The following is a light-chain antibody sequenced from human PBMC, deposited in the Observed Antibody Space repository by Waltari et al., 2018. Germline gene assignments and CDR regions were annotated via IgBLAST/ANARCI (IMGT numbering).Light chain of an antibody. J-gene: IGKJ1*01. CDR3: QQFNTWWT. Sequence: EIVLTQSPATLSVSPGERATLFCRASHSSRNNLAWYQQKPGQAPRLLIYGASTRATGIPARFSGSGSGTEFTLTISSLQSEDFAVYYCQQFNTWWTFGQGTKVEFK. V-gene: IGKV3-15*01. CDR2: GAS. CDR1: HSSRNN.